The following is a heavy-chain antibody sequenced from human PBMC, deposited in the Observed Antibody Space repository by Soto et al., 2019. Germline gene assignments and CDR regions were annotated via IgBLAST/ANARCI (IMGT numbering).Heavy chain of an antibody. J-gene: IGHJ4*02. Sequence: SETLSLTCTVSGGSISRHYWSWIRQPPGKGLEWIGDFFNSGSTNYNPSLKSRVTLSIDTSKNRFSLKLTSVTAADTAMYYCARLADYYDSSGYSWKYYFDHWGQGALVTVSS. CDR1: GGSISRHY. V-gene: IGHV4-59*11. CDR2: FFNSGST. CDR3: ARLADYYDSSGYSWKYYFDH. D-gene: IGHD3-22*01.